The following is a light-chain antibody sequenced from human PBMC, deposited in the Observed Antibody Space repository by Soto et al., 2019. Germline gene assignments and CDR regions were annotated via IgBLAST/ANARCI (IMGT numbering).Light chain of an antibody. Sequence: DVQMTQSPSSLSASVGDRVTITCRASQGISNNLAWLQQKPGKAPKSLIYDESSLQSGVPAKFRGSRSRKEYTLPIIGLHPEDFASYFCQQYDTYPCTLGPGTKVDIK. J-gene: IGKJ3*01. CDR3: QQYDTYPCT. V-gene: IGKV1-16*02. CDR2: DES. CDR1: QGISNN.